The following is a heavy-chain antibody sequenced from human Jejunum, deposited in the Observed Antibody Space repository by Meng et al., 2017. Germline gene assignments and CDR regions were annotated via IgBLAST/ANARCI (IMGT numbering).Heavy chain of an antibody. Sequence: QLQGQGSGPGRARPSQTLSLTWTVSVESISIGEYFWSWIRQPPGKGLEWIGYMDIRGSTFYNPSLKSRVTISVDTSKNQFSLKLSSVTAADTAVYFCARGELLWDYWGQGTLVTVSS. CDR2: MDIRGST. CDR3: ARGELLWDY. D-gene: IGHD2-2*01. CDR1: VESISIGEYF. J-gene: IGHJ4*02. V-gene: IGHV4-30-4*01.